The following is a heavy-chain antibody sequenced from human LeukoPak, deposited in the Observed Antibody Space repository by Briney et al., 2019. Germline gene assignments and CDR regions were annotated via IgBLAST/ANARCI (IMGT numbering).Heavy chain of an antibody. V-gene: IGHV4-34*01. CDR3: ATTASRGWFDP. CDR2: INHSGST. D-gene: IGHD4-17*01. J-gene: IGHJ5*02. CDR1: GGSFSGYY. Sequence: PSETLSLTCAVYGGSFSGYYWSWIRQPPGKGLEWIGEINHSGSTNYNPSLKSRVTISVDTSKNQFSLKLSSVTAADTAVYYCATTASRGWFDPWGQGTLVTVSS.